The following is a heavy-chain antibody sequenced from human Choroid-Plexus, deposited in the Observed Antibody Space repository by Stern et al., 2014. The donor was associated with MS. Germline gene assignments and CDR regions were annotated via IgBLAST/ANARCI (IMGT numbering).Heavy chain of an antibody. CDR1: GFTLGSCA. J-gene: IGHJ5*02. D-gene: IGHD2/OR15-2a*01. CDR3: AKDRQYLTYFFDH. CDR2: VSYDGSNK. V-gene: IGHV3-30*18. Sequence: VQLVESGGGVVQPGRPLRLSCVASGFTLGSCAMHWVRQAPGKGLAWVAGVSYDGSNKYYAGSVKGRFTISRDNSQNTLYMQMSSLRPEDTAVYYCAKDRQYLTYFFDHWGQGSLVTVSS.